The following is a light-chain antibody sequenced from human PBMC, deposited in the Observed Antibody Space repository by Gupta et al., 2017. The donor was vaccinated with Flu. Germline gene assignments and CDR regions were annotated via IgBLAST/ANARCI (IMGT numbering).Light chain of an antibody. CDR2: KAS. V-gene: IGKV1-5*03. J-gene: IGKJ4*01. Sequence: DIQMTQSPSTLSASVGDRVTITCRASQSISSWVAWYQQKPGEAPKLLIYKASSLQSGVPSSFSGSGSGAEFTLTISSLQPDDSATYYCQQYNSYSLTFGGGTKVEIK. CDR3: QQYNSYSLT. CDR1: QSISSW.